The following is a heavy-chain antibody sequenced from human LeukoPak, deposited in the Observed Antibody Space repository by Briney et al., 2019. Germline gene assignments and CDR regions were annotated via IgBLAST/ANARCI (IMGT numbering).Heavy chain of an antibody. D-gene: IGHD3-10*01. Sequence: GGSLRLSCAASGFTFSSYAMSWVRQAPGKGLEWVSAISGSGGSTYYADSVKGRFTISRDNSKNTLYLQMNSLRAEDTAVYYCAKDKYYGSGSYYNGGVNDYWGQGTLVTVSS. CDR3: AKDKYYGSGSYYNGGVNDY. CDR2: ISGSGGST. CDR1: GFTFSSYA. J-gene: IGHJ4*02. V-gene: IGHV3-23*01.